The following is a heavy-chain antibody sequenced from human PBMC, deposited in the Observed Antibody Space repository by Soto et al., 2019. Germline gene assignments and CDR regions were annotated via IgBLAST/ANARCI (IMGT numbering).Heavy chain of an antibody. CDR3: AASLLVVVPAATSYNYYYYGMDV. V-gene: IGHV1-69*13. Sequence: SVKVSCKASGGTFSSYAISWVRQAPGQGLEWMGGIIPIFGTANYAQKFQGRVTITADESTSTAYMELSSLRSEDTAVYYCAASLLVVVPAATSYNYYYYGMDVWGQGTTVTVSS. J-gene: IGHJ6*02. CDR1: GGTFSSYA. CDR2: IIPIFGTA. D-gene: IGHD2-2*01.